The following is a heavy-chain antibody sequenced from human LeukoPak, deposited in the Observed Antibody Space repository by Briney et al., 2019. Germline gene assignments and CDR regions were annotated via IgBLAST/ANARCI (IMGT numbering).Heavy chain of an antibody. V-gene: IGHV1-69*01. CDR2: SIPIFGTA. CDR3: ARATYYDILTGYYPPYYYYGMDV. D-gene: IGHD3-9*01. J-gene: IGHJ6*04. CDR1: GGTFSSYA. Sequence: SVRVSCKASGGTFSSYAISWVRQAPGQGLEWMGGSIPIFGTANYAQKFQGRVTITADDSTSTAYMELSSLRSEDTAVYYCARATYYDILTGYYPPYYYYGMDVWGKGTTVTVSS.